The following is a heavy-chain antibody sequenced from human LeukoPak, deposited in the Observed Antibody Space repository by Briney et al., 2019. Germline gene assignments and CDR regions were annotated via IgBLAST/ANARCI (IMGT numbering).Heavy chain of an antibody. D-gene: IGHD3-22*01. CDR2: IYHSGGT. CDR3: ASKDSYDSSGYYYAY. Sequence: SETLSLTCAVSGYSISSGYYWGWIRQPPGKGLEWIGSIYHSGGTYYNPSLKSRVTISVDTSKNQFSLKLSSVTAADTAVYYCASKDSYDSSGYYYAYWGQGTLVTVSS. J-gene: IGHJ4*02. CDR1: GYSISSGYY. V-gene: IGHV4-38-2*01.